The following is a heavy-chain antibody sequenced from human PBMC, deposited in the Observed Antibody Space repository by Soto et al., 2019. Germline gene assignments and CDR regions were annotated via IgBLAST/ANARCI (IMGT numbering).Heavy chain of an antibody. CDR2: VYYTGTT. CDR1: CGSISSYF. Sequence: SETLSLTCTVSCGSISSYFYIWVRQPPGEGLEWIGSVYYTGTTDYNPSLKSRVTISVDTSKTQFSLNLRSVTAADTAVYYCARDLAAVPRAFDYWGRGTLVTVSS. CDR3: ARDLAAVPRAFDY. D-gene: IGHD6-13*01. J-gene: IGHJ4*02. V-gene: IGHV4-59*01.